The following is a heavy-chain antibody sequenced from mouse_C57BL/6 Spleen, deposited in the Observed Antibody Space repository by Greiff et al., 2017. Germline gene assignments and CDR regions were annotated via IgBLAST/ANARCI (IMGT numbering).Heavy chain of an antibody. V-gene: IGHV5-12*01. CDR3: ARQGEPSYYAMDY. Sequence: EVKLMESGGGLVQPGGSLKLSCAASGFTFSDYYMYWVRQTPEKRLEWVAYISNGGGSTYYPDTVKGRFTISRDNAKNTLYLQMSRLKSEDTAMYYCARQGEPSYYAMDYWGQGTSVTVSS. CDR1: GFTFSDYY. CDR2: ISNGGGST. J-gene: IGHJ4*01.